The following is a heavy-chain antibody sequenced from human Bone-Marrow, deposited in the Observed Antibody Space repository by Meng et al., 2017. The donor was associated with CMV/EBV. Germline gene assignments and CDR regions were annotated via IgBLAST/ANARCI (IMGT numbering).Heavy chain of an antibody. CDR1: TFRRYT. CDR2: IIPILGIA. V-gene: IGHV1-69*04. J-gene: IGHJ6*02. CDR3: ARESDYYDSSGYYGMDV. D-gene: IGHD3-22*01. Sequence: TFRRYTNSWVRQAPGQGLEWMGRIIPILGIANYAQKFQGRVTITADKSTSTAYMELSRLRSEDTAVYYCARESDYYDSSGYYGMDVWGQGTTVTVSS.